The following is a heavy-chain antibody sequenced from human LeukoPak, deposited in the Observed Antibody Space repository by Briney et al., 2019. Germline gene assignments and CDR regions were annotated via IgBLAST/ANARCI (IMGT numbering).Heavy chain of an antibody. CDR3: AVVVPAAKSSGYFDY. J-gene: IGHJ4*02. CDR1: GGSFSGYY. CDR2: INHSGST. D-gene: IGHD2-2*01. Sequence: ASETLSLTCAVYGGSFSGYYWSWIRQPPGKGLEWIGEINHSGSTNYNPSLKSRVTISVDTSKNQFSLKLSSVTAADTAVYYCAVVVPAAKSSGYFDYWGQGTLVTVSS. V-gene: IGHV4-34*01.